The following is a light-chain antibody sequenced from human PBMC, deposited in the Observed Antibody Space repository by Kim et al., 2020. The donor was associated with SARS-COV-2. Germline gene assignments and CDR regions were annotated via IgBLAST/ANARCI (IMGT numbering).Light chain of an antibody. CDR1: SSNIGINY. J-gene: IGLJ2*01. CDR2: RNN. Sequence: QSLLTQPPSASGAPGQRVTISCSGSSSNIGINYVYWYHQFPGTAPKLLIYRNNQRPSRVPDRFSGSKSCTSASLAISGLRSDDEADYYCAAWDGSLSAVLFGGGTQLTVL. V-gene: IGLV1-47*01. CDR3: AAWDGSLSAVL.